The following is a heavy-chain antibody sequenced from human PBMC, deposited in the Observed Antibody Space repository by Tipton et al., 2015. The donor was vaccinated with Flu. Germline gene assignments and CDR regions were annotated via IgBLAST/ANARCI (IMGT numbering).Heavy chain of an antibody. J-gene: IGHJ5*02. V-gene: IGHV4-38-2*01. CDR1: GDSLGSRHF. CDR3: ARRDYSNYVSEPRNWFDL. CDR2: IRRSGSA. D-gene: IGHD4-11*01. Sequence: TLSLTCSVSGDSLGSRHFWGWIRRPPGKGLEWIGNIRRSGSAYYNPSLQSRVTMSVDESKIQFSLRLTSVTAADTAVYWCARRDYSNYVSEPRNWFDLWSQGTLVTVSS.